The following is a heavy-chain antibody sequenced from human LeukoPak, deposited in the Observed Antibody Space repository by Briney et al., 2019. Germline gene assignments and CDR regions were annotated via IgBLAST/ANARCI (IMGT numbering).Heavy chain of an antibody. J-gene: IGHJ4*02. Sequence: SETLSLTCAVSGYSISSGYYWGWIRQPPGKGLEWIGSIYHSGSTYYNPSLKSRVTISVDTSKNQFSLKLSSVTAADTAVYCCARQVYYGSGSYYYWGQGTLVTVSS. CDR3: ARQVYYGSGSYYY. V-gene: IGHV4-38-2*01. CDR2: IYHSGST. CDR1: GYSISSGYY. D-gene: IGHD3-10*01.